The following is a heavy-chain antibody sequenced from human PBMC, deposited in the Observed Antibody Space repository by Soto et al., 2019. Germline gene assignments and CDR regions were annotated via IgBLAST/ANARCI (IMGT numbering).Heavy chain of an antibody. CDR1: GGTFSSYA. J-gene: IGHJ5*02. D-gene: IGHD2-2*01. Sequence: QVQLVQSGAEVKKPGSSVKVPCKASGGTFSSYAISWVRQAPGQGLEWMGGIIPIFGTANYAQKFQGRVTITADKSTSTAYMELSSLRSEDTAVYYCARDLGYCSSTSCSSYNWFDPWGQGTLVTVSS. CDR2: IIPIFGTA. CDR3: ARDLGYCSSTSCSSYNWFDP. V-gene: IGHV1-69*06.